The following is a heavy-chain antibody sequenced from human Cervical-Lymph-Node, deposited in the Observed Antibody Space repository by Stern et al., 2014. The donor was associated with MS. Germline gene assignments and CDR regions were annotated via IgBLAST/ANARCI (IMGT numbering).Heavy chain of an antibody. CDR3: ALSSETSDRWNSLGYDL. CDR1: GGTFSKFP. CDR2: IFPVFGTP. J-gene: IGHJ5*02. D-gene: IGHD1-7*01. Sequence: MQLVESGAEVTTPGSSVKVSCKASGGTFSKFPSSWVRQAPGQGLEWQGGIFPVFGTPTYAHEFRGRVTITADVSTSTVYMELSSLRSDDTAVYYCALSSETSDRWNSLGYDLWGQGTLVTVSS. V-gene: IGHV1-69*01.